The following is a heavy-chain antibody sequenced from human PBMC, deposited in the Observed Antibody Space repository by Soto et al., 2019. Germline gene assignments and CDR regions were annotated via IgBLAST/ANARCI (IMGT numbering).Heavy chain of an antibody. Sequence: GGSLRLSCAASGFTFSSYGMHWVRQAPGKGLEWVAVIWYDGSNKYYADSVKGRFTISRDNSKNTLYLQMNSLRAEDTAVYYCARVEGAGYCSGGSCYSPTYYYYYGMDVWGQGTTVTVSS. CDR1: GFTFSSYG. J-gene: IGHJ6*02. CDR2: IWYDGSNK. V-gene: IGHV3-33*01. D-gene: IGHD2-15*01. CDR3: ARVEGAGYCSGGSCYSPTYYYYYGMDV.